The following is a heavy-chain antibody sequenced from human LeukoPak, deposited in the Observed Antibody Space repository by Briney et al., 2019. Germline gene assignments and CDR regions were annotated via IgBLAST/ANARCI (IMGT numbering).Heavy chain of an antibody. D-gene: IGHD3-16*01. J-gene: IGHJ4*02. V-gene: IGHV3-23*01. CDR2: LYSDDTT. CDR1: GFTFGTYA. Sequence: GGSLRLSCAASGFTFGTYAMSWVRQAPGKGLEWVSVLYSDDTTYYADSVKGRFTISRDNSKNTLYLQMNNLRAEDTAVYYCARGGGSYVIDYWGQGPLAPVSS. CDR3: ARGGGSYVIDY.